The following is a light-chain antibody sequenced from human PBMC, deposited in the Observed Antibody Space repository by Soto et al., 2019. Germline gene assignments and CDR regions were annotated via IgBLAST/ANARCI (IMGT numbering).Light chain of an antibody. CDR2: RAS. J-gene: IGKJ2*01. V-gene: IGKV1-5*03. CDR3: QQYKSYSPYT. Sequence: DILMTQSPSTLSASVGDRVTITCRASESISRWLTWYQQKPGQAPKLLIHRASTLATGVPSRISGSGSGTDFTLIISNLQPDDFATYYCQQYKSYSPYTFGQGTK. CDR1: ESISRW.